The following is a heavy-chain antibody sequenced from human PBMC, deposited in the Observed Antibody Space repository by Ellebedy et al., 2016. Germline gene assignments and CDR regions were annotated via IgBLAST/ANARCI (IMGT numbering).Heavy chain of an antibody. CDR2: IDGGSGKT. Sequence: ASVKVACXALGYTFTGYPIHWVRQVPGQRFEWMGWIDGGSGKTQYSEKFQGRVTITRDTSASRVYLDLSSLRPEDTAVYYCARGKGLQLWFIYYFDYWGQGTQVTVS. CDR1: GYTFTGYP. V-gene: IGHV1-3*01. D-gene: IGHD3-10*01. J-gene: IGHJ4*02. CDR3: ARGKGLQLWFIYYFDY.